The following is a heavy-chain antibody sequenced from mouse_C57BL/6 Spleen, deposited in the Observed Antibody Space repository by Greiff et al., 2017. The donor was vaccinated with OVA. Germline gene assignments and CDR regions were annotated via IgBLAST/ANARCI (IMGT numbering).Heavy chain of an antibody. CDR1: GYAFSSSW. CDR2: IYPGDGDT. D-gene: IGHD1-1*01. CDR3: ARGGYDSSYDAMDY. Sequence: VKLMESGPELVKPGASVKISCKASGYAFSSSWMNWVKQRPGKGLEWIGRIYPGDGDTNYNGKFKGKATLTADKSSSTAYMQLSSLTSEDSAVYFCARGGYDSSYDAMDYWGQGTSVTVSS. V-gene: IGHV1-82*01. J-gene: IGHJ4*01.